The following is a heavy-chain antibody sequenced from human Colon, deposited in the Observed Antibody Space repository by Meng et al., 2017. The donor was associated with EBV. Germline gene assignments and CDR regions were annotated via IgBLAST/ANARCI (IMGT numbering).Heavy chain of an antibody. CDR1: GSSISSGGYY. Sequence: QVPLQESGPGLVKPSQTLSLTCTVSGSSISSGGYYWSWIRQHPGKGLEWIGYIHDSGSTYYNPSLKSRVTISADTSKNQFSLKLSSVTAADTAVYYCARASYGSGSPLGESWFDPWGQGTLVTVSS. CDR3: ARASYGSGSPLGESWFDP. V-gene: IGHV4-31*03. D-gene: IGHD3-10*01. J-gene: IGHJ5*02. CDR2: IHDSGST.